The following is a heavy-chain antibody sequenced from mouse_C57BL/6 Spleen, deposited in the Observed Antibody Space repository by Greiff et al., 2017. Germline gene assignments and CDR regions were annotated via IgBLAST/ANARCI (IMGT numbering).Heavy chain of an antibody. Sequence: VQLQQSGPELVKPGASVKISCKASGYTFTDYYMNWVKQSHGKSLEWIGDINPNNGGTSYNQKFKGKATLTVDKSSSTAYMGLRSLTSEDSAVYYCAREDHYYGSSSAWFAYWGQGTLVTVSA. CDR2: INPNNGGT. V-gene: IGHV1-26*01. J-gene: IGHJ3*01. CDR1: GYTFTDYY. CDR3: AREDHYYGSSSAWFAY. D-gene: IGHD1-1*01.